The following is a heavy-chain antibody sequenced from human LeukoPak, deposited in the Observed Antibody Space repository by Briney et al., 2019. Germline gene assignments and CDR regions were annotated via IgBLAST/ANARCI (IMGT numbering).Heavy chain of an antibody. D-gene: IGHD3-22*01. CDR3: ARARVPYYYDSSGYYPYYFDY. Sequence: GGSLRLSCAASGFTFSSYGMHWVRQAPGKGLEWVAVISYDGSNKYYADSVKGRFTISRDNSKNTLYLQMNSLRAEDTAVYYCARARVPYYYDSSGYYPYYFDYWGQGTLVTVSS. J-gene: IGHJ4*02. CDR1: GFTFSSYG. CDR2: ISYDGSNK. V-gene: IGHV3-30*03.